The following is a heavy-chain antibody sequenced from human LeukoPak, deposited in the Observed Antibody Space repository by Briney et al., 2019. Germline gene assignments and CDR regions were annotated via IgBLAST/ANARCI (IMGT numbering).Heavy chain of an antibody. CDR2: ISGSSTYT. Sequence: GGSLRLSCAASGFTFSDYYVTWIRRAPGKGLERVSYISGSSTYTNYADSVKGRSTISRDNANNSLHLQMDSLRAEDTAVYYCARDPSLFTSGWIDYWGQGTLVTVSS. D-gene: IGHD6-19*01. CDR1: GFTFSDYY. J-gene: IGHJ4*02. V-gene: IGHV3-11*05. CDR3: ARDPSLFTSGWIDY.